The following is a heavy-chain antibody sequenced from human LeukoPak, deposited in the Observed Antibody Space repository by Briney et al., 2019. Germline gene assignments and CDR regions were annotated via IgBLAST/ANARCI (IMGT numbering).Heavy chain of an antibody. J-gene: IGHJ4*02. CDR3: ARDAGGAFGNYVNYFDY. V-gene: IGHV3-33*01. Sequence: PGGSLRLSCAASGLILSSYGIHWVRQAPGKGLEWVAVIWDDGTNIYYGDSVNGRFSISRDNSKNTVYLQMDSLRAEDTAVYYCARDAGGAFGNYVNYFDYWGQGTLVTVSS. D-gene: IGHD4-11*01. CDR2: IWDDGTNI. CDR1: GLILSSYG.